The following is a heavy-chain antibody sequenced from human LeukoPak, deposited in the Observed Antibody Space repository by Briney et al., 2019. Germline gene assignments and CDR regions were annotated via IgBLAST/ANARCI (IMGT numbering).Heavy chain of an antibody. D-gene: IGHD2-2*01. CDR2: ISSSGST. Sequence: TLSLTCTVSGDSISSGDYYWSWIRQPAGKGLEWIGRISSSGSTNYNPSLKSRVTISVDTSKNQFSLKLSSVTAADTAVYYCARREDFGIKYCSTTSCYKRGWFDPWGQGTLVTVSS. CDR1: GDSISSGDYY. J-gene: IGHJ5*02. V-gene: IGHV4-61*02. CDR3: ARREDFGIKYCSTTSCYKRGWFDP.